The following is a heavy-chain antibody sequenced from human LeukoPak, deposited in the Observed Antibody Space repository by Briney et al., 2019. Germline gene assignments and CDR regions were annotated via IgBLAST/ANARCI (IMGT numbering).Heavy chain of an antibody. CDR3: ARDGDPSGYYYGYFQH. D-gene: IGHD3-22*01. J-gene: IGHJ1*01. CDR2: IIPILGIA. CDR1: GGTFSSYA. Sequence: SVKVSCKASGGTFSSYAISWVRQAPGQGLEWMGGIIPILGIANYAQKFQGRVTITADKSTSTAYMELSSLRSEDPAVYYCARDGDPSGYYYGYFQHWGQGTLVTVSS. V-gene: IGHV1-69*10.